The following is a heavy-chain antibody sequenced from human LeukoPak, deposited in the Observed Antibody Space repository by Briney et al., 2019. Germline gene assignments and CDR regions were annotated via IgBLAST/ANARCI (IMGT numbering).Heavy chain of an antibody. D-gene: IGHD2-21*02. J-gene: IGHJ4*02. Sequence: GGSLRLSCAASGFTFSSYAMSWVRQAPGKGLEWVSAISGSGGSTYYAESVKGRFTISRGNSKNTLYLQMNSLRAEDTAVYYCAKAPHIVVVTAVQFYFDYWGQGTLVTVSS. V-gene: IGHV3-23*01. CDR1: GFTFSSYA. CDR3: AKAPHIVVVTAVQFYFDY. CDR2: ISGSGGST.